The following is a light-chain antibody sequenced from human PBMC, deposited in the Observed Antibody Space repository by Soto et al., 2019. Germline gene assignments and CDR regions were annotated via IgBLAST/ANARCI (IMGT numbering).Light chain of an antibody. CDR2: DAS. CDR1: QSISSR. V-gene: IGKV1-5*01. CDR3: QQYNSYSLT. Sequence: DIPMTQSPSTLSASVGDRVTITCRASQSISSRVAWYQQKPGKAPKLLIYDASNLESGVPSRFSGSGSGTEFTLTISSLQPYDFATYYCQQYNSYSLTFGGGTKVEIK. J-gene: IGKJ4*01.